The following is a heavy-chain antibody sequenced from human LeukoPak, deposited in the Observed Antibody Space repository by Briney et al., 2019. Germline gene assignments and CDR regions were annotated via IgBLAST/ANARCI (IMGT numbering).Heavy chain of an antibody. V-gene: IGHV4-61*08. J-gene: IGHJ4*02. CDR2: IYYSGST. D-gene: IGHD6-19*01. CDR1: GGSISSGGYY. CDR3: ARVGSSGWYFGGFEY. Sequence: SETLSLTCTVSGGSISSGGYYWSWIRQHPGKGLEWIGYIYYSGSTYYNPSLKSRVTISVDTSKNQFSLKLSSVTAADTAVYYCARVGSSGWYFGGFEYWGQGTLVTVSS.